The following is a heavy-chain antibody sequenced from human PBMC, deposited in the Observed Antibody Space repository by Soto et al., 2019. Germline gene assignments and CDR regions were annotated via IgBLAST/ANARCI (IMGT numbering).Heavy chain of an antibody. Sequence: PSETLSLTCTVSGGSISSYYWSWIRQPPGKGLEWIGYIYYSGSTNYNPSLKSRVTISVDTSKNQFSLKLSSVTAADTAVYYCARDRSGNWNYVERLGGWFDPWGQGTLVTSPQ. CDR1: GGSISSYY. J-gene: IGHJ5*02. V-gene: IGHV4-59*01. CDR3: ARDRSGNWNYVERLGGWFDP. CDR2: IYYSGST. D-gene: IGHD1-7*01.